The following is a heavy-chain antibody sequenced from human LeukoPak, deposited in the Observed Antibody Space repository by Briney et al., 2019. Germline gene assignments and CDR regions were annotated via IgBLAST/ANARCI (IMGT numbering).Heavy chain of an antibody. CDR2: IGGNGGTT. Sequence: GGSLRLSRAASGFTFRSYAMSWVRQSPGKGLEWVSAIGGNGGTTYYADSVKGRFTISRDNSKNTLYLQMNSLSAEDTAVYYCSEDRGGTYGDYFDYWGQGTLVTVSS. J-gene: IGHJ4*02. V-gene: IGHV3-23*01. D-gene: IGHD4-17*01. CDR3: SEDRGGTYGDYFDY. CDR1: GFTFRSYA.